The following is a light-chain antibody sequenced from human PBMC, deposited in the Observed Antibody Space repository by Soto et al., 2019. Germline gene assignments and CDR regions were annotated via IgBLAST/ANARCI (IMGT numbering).Light chain of an antibody. CDR1: SSDIGDYNS. CDR3: SSYAGINTVL. CDR2: GVS. Sequence: QSALTQPASVSGSPGQSVTISCTGASSDIGDYNSVSWYQQHPGKAPKLIIYGVSNRLPGVSYRFSGSKSGNTASLSISGLQAEDEAEYYCSSYAGINTVLFGGGTKLTVL. V-gene: IGLV2-14*03. J-gene: IGLJ2*01.